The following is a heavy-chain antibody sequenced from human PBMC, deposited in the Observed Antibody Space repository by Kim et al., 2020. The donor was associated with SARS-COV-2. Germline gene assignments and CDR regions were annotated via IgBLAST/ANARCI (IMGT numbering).Heavy chain of an antibody. D-gene: IGHD1-26*01. Sequence: VGSLRLSCAASGFIFSTYDLSWVRQAPGKGLEWVSTISGSGSNTYYADSVKGRFTISRDNSKNTLYVQMNSLRAEDTAVYYCAKYSGNYYGPFDYWGQGTLVTVSS. CDR2: ISGSGSNT. V-gene: IGHV3-23*01. CDR1: GFIFSTYD. J-gene: IGHJ4*02. CDR3: AKYSGNYYGPFDY.